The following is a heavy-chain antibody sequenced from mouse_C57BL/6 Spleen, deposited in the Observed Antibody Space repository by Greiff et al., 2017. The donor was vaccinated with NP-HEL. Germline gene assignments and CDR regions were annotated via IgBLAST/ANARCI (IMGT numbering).Heavy chain of an antibody. Sequence: QVQLQQPGAELVKPGASVKLSCKASGYTFTSYWMHWVKQRPGQGLEWIGVIHPNSGSTNYNEKFKSKATLTVDKSSSTAYMQLSSLTSEDSAVYYCARGGDDGYYDFDVWGTGTTVTVSS. CDR2: IHPNSGST. J-gene: IGHJ1*03. D-gene: IGHD2-3*01. CDR1: GYTFTSYW. CDR3: ARGGDDGYYDFDV. V-gene: IGHV1-64*01.